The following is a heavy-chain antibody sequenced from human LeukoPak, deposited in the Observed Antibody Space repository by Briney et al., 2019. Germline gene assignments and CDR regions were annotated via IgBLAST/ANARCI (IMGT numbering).Heavy chain of an antibody. V-gene: IGHV3-23*01. CDR3: ARDYSSSWLRFFDY. D-gene: IGHD6-6*01. CDR2: ISGSGGST. CDR1: GFTFSSYA. Sequence: GGSLRLSCAASGFTFSSYAMSWVRQAPGKGLEWVSAISGSGGSTYYADSVKGRFTISRDNSKNTLYLQMNSLRAEDTAVYYCARDYSSSWLRFFDYWGQGTLVTVSS. J-gene: IGHJ4*02.